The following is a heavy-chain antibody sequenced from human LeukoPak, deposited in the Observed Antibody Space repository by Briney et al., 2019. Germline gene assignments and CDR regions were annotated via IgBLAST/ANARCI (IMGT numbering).Heavy chain of an antibody. J-gene: IGHJ4*02. V-gene: IGHV4-39*07. CDR3: ARDRPRAVAGGLDY. Sequence: SETLSLTCTVSGGSISSSSYYWGWIRQPPGKGLEWIGSIYYSGSTHYTPSLKSRLTISVDTSKNQFSLKLSSVTAADTAVYYCARDRPRAVAGGLDYWGQGTLVTVSS. CDR1: GGSISSSSYY. D-gene: IGHD6-19*01. CDR2: IYYSGST.